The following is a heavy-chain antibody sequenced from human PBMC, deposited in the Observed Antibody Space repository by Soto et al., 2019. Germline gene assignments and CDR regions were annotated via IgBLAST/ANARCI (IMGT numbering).Heavy chain of an antibody. D-gene: IGHD2-21*01. V-gene: IGHV3-49*03. CDR2: IRSKAYGETT. J-gene: IGHJ4*02. CDR1: GFTFGDYA. CDR3: SRGFYANTSYPRFDF. Sequence: GGSPRLSCTGSGFTFGDYAVSWFRQAPGKGLECVGFIRSKAYGETTDYAASVKGRFTISRDDSRTIAYLRMNSLKTEDTATYYCSRGFYANTSYPRFDFWGQGTLVTVSS.